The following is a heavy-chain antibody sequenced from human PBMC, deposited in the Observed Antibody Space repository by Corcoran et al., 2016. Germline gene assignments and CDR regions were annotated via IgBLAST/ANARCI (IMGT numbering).Heavy chain of an antibody. Sequence: EVQLVESGGGLVKPGGSLRLSCAASGFTFSNAWMNWVRQAPGKGLEWVGRIKSKTDGGTTDYAAPVKGRFTISRDDSKNTLYLQMNSLKTEETAVYYCTVRSLLNYYYEGMDVWGQGTTVTVSS. CDR1: GFTFSNAW. CDR3: TVRSLLNYYYEGMDV. V-gene: IGHV3-15*07. D-gene: IGHD2-21*01. CDR2: IKSKTDGGTT. J-gene: IGHJ6*02.